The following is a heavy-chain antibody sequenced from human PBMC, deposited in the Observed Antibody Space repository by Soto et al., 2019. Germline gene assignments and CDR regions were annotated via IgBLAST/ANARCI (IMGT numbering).Heavy chain of an antibody. CDR1: GGSISSYY. J-gene: IGHJ3*01. D-gene: IGHD3-10*01. V-gene: IGHV4-59*01. CDR3: ARVWGGAFDF. Sequence: QVQLQESGPGLVKPSETLSLTCTVSGGSISSYYWSWIRQPPGKGLEWIGYIYYSGSTNYNPSLNSLVTISVDTSKNQFSVKLSSVTAADTAVYYCARVWGGAFDFWGRGTMVTVSS. CDR2: IYYSGST.